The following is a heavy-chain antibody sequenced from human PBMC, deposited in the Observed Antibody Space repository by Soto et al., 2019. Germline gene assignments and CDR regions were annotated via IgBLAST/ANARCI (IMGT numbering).Heavy chain of an antibody. D-gene: IGHD6-13*01. J-gene: IGHJ4*02. Sequence: QVQLVESGGGLVMPGESLRLSCAASGFTFSDHYMSWIRQAPGKGLEWVSYISSSENSMYYADSVKGRFIVSRDNAENSLYLQMNSLRAEDTAVYYCARRAASGRHFDHWGQGTLVSVSS. V-gene: IGHV3-11*01. CDR2: ISSSENSM. CDR1: GFTFSDHY. CDR3: ARRAASGRHFDH.